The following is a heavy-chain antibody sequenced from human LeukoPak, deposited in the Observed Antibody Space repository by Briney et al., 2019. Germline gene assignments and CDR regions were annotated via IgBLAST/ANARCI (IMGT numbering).Heavy chain of an antibody. CDR1: GSSFTGYY. V-gene: IGHV1-2*02. CDR3: ARAYTYGSGQRYYWFMDV. CDR2: IDPNSGGT. Sequence: ASVKLSCKASGSSFTGYYIHWVRQAPGQGLEWMGWIDPNSGGTKCAQNFQGSVTMTRDTSITTAYMEVSRLISDDTAVYYCARAYTYGSGQRYYWFMDVWGQGTTVTVSS. D-gene: IGHD3-10*01. J-gene: IGHJ6*02.